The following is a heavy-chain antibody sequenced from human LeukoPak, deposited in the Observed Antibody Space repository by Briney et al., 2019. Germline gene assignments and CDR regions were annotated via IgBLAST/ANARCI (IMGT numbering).Heavy chain of an antibody. CDR1: GFTFSTYA. Sequence: GGSLRLSCSAPGFTFSTYAMSWVRQAPGKGLEWVSTITGSTGSTYYADSLKGRFTISRDNSKNTLYLQMSSLRAEDTAVYYCAKRGYCSGTNCYHYFDYWGQGTQVTVSS. V-gene: IGHV3-23*01. J-gene: IGHJ4*02. CDR3: AKRGYCSGTNCYHYFDY. CDR2: ITGSTGST. D-gene: IGHD2-2*01.